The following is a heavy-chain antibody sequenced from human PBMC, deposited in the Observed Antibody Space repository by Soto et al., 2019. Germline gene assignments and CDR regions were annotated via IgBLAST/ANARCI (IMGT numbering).Heavy chain of an antibody. V-gene: IGHV3-48*01. CDR2: ITSSGSTI. J-gene: IGHJ4*02. Sequence: EVQLVESGGGLVQPGGSLRLSCAASGFTFSGYSMNWVRQAPGKGLEWVSYITSSGSTIYYADSVKGRFTISRDNAKNSLYLQMNGLRAEDAAVYYCARESNRYTGDLDYWGQGTLVTVSS. CDR3: ARESNRYTGDLDY. D-gene: IGHD1-26*01. CDR1: GFTFSGYS.